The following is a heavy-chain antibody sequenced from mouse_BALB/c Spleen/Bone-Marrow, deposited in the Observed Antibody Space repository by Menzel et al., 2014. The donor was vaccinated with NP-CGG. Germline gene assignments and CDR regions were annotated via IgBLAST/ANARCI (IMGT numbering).Heavy chain of an antibody. CDR1: GYEFSDSW. CDR3: ARSLSVVTPMDY. J-gene: IGHJ4*01. Sequence: VMLVESGPELVRPGASVKISCKASGYEFSDSWMNWVEQRPGQGLEWIGRIYPGDGDSIYNGKFKGKATLTSDKFSSTAYMQPSSLTSVDSAVYFCARSLSVVTPMDYWGQGTSVTVSS. D-gene: IGHD1-1*01. V-gene: IGHV1-82*01. CDR2: IYPGDGDS.